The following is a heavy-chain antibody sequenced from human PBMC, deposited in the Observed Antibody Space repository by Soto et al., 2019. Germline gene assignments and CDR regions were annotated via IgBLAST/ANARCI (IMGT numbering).Heavy chain of an antibody. CDR2: ISSSGSTT. Sequence: PGGSLRRSCGASGFSLIDYYMSWIRQAPGEGLEWVSYISSSGSTTHYADSVKGRFTISKDNAKNSVYLQMNSLRAEDTAVYYCARVRGDSSRSYHFDYWGQGTLVTVYS. V-gene: IGHV3-11*01. CDR1: GFSLIDYY. J-gene: IGHJ4*02. CDR3: ARVRGDSSRSYHFDY. D-gene: IGHD3-22*01.